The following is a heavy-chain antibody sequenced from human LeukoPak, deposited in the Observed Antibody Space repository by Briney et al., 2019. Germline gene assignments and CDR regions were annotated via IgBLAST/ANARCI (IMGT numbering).Heavy chain of an antibody. J-gene: IGHJ4*02. CDR3: AKVPSGVRGVTCY. V-gene: IGHV3-30*02. CDR1: GFTFSSYG. D-gene: IGHD3-10*01. Sequence: PAGGSLILSCAVSGFTFSSYGMHWVRQAPGKGREWVAFIRFGGSNKNYADSVKGRFTNTIDNSKNTLYLQMNSLRAEATAVYYCAKVPSGVRGVTCYWGQGTLVTVSS. CDR2: IRFGGSNK.